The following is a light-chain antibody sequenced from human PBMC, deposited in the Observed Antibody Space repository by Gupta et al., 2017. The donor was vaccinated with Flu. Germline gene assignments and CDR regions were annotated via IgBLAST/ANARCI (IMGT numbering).Light chain of an antibody. CDR3: QQCDTTPRT. Sequence: DIQMAQSPSSLSASVGDRVTITCRASQSISSYLNWYQQKPGKAPKLLIYAASSLQSGVPSRFSGSGSGTDFTLTISRLQPEDFATYYCQQCDTTPRTFGEGTKVEIQ. CDR1: QSISSY. CDR2: AAS. V-gene: IGKV1-39*01. J-gene: IGKJ1*01.